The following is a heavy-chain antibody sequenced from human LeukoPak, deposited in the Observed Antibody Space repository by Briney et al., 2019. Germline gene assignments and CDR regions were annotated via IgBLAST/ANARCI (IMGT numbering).Heavy chain of an antibody. CDR3: ARGWGYCGGCSCYSGPAGY. D-gene: IGHD2-15*01. Sequence: SETLSLTCTVSGYSISSGYYWGWSPQPPGTAVEWTASICHSGSTYYKPSLKRRVTISGDTPKNQLYLKLSSVSAADTAVYYCARGWGYCGGCSCYSGPAGYWGQGTLVTVSS. J-gene: IGHJ4*02. CDR1: GYSISSGYY. CDR2: ICHSGST. V-gene: IGHV4-38-2*02.